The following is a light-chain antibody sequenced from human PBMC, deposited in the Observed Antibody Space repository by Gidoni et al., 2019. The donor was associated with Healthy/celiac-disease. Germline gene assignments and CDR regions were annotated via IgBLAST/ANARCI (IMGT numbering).Light chain of an antibody. J-gene: IGKJ4*01. CDR1: QSVLYSSNNKNY. V-gene: IGKV4-1*01. Sequence: DTMIPQSPDPLAVSLGERATINCKSSQSVLYSSNNKNYLAWYQQKPGQPPKLLIYWASTRASGVPDRFSGSGSGTDFTLTISSLQAEDVAVYYCQQYYSTSPTFGGGTKVEIK. CDR2: WAS. CDR3: QQYYSTSPT.